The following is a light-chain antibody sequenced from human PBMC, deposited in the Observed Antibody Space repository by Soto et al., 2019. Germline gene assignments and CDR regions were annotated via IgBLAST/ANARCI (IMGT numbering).Light chain of an antibody. V-gene: IGKV3-20*01. Sequence: EIVLTQSPATLSLSPGERATLSCRASQSVSSYLAWYQQKPGQAPRLLIYGAFSRATGIPDRFSGSGSGTDFTLTISRLEPEDFAVYYCQQYGSSPLWTFGQGTKVDIK. CDR3: QQYGSSPLWT. CDR2: GAF. CDR1: QSVSSY. J-gene: IGKJ1*01.